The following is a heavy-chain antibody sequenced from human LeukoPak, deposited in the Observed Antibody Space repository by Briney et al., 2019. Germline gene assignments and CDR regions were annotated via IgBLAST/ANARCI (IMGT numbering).Heavy chain of an antibody. CDR3: TTHYYDSSGYHYRAFDY. D-gene: IGHD3-22*01. J-gene: IGHJ4*02. V-gene: IGHV3-73*01. Sequence: PGGSLRLSCAASGFTFSGSAMHWVRQASGKGLEWVGRVRSRANSYATTYAASVKGGFSISRDDSKNTAFLEMNSLKTEDTAVYYCTTHYYDSSGYHYRAFDYWGQGTLVTVSS. CDR2: VRSRANSYAT. CDR1: GFTFSGSA.